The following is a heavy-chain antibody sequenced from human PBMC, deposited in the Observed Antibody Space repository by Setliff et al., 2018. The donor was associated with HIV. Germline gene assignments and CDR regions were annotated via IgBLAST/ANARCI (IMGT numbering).Heavy chain of an antibody. Sequence: PGASLTLSCKASGYSFTAFWIGWVRQIPGKGLEWMGIIYPADSDTRYSPSFQGQVTISADKSINTAYLEWSSLDASDTAIYYCARHRPYTNSPPGGPFDMWGQGTGVTVSS. CDR1: GYSFTAFW. CDR3: ARHRPYTNSPPGGPFDM. D-gene: IGHD6-6*01. V-gene: IGHV5-51*01. CDR2: IYPADSDT. J-gene: IGHJ3*02.